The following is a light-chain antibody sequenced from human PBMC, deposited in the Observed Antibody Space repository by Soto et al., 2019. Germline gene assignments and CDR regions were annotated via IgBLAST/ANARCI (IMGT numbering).Light chain of an antibody. CDR2: EVS. CDR3: SSYAGSNKSV. V-gene: IGLV2-8*01. Sequence: QSALTQPPSASGSPGQSVTISCTETSSDVGGYNYVSRYQQHPGKAPKLMIYEVSKRPSGVPDRFSGSKSGNTASLTVSGLQPEDEADYYCSSYAGSNKSVFGTGTKVTVL. J-gene: IGLJ1*01. CDR1: SSDVGGYNY.